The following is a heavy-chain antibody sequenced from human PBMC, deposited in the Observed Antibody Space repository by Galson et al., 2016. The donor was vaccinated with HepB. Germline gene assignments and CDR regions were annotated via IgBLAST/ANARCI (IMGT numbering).Heavy chain of an antibody. J-gene: IGHJ4*02. D-gene: IGHD3-10*01. Sequence: SLRLSCAASGFTFSTYAMTWVRQAPGMGLEWVSTISGAGGNIFYEHSVKGRFTISRDNSKNTLCLQMNSLRVDDTAVYYCAKGRTWVFTNFDSWGQGTLVTVSS. CDR3: AKGRTWVFTNFDS. CDR2: ISGAGGNI. CDR1: GFTFSTYA. V-gene: IGHV3-23*01.